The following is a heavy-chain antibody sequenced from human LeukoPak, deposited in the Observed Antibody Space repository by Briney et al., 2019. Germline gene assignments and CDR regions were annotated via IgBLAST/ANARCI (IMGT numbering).Heavy chain of an antibody. V-gene: IGHV1-69*05. J-gene: IGHJ5*02. CDR2: IIPIFGTA. CDR3: ARDLSVVRGVNNWFDP. CDR1: GGTFSSYA. D-gene: IGHD3-10*01. Sequence: SVKVSCKASGGTFSSYAISWVRHAPGQGLEWMGRIIPIFGTANYAQKFQGRVTITTDESTSTAYMELSSLRSEDTAVYYCARDLSVVRGVNNWFDPWGQGTLVTVSS.